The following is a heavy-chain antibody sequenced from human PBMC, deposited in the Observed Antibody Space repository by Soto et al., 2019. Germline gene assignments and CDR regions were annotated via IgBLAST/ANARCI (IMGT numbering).Heavy chain of an antibody. J-gene: IGHJ6*02. V-gene: IGHV1-46*01. Sequence: ASVKVSCKASGYTFTSYYMHWVRQAPGQGLEWMGIINPSGCSTSYAQKFQGRVTMTRDMSTSTVYMGLSSLRSEDTAVYYCARSSGPYCSGGSCYSGRDYYYGMDVWGQGTTVTVSS. CDR1: GYTFTSYY. CDR3: ARSSGPYCSGGSCYSGRDYYYGMDV. D-gene: IGHD2-15*01. CDR2: INPSGCST.